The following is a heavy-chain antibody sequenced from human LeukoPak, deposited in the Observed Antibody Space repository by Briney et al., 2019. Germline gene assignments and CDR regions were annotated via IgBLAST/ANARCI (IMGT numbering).Heavy chain of an antibody. CDR1: GGSISSGGYY. CDR3: ARETDYDSSGYPLAIDY. J-gene: IGHJ4*02. CDR2: IYYSGST. D-gene: IGHD3-22*01. V-gene: IGHV4-31*03. Sequence: SQTLSLTCTVSGGSISSGGYYWSWIRQHPGKGLEWIGYIYYSGSTYYNPSLKSRVTISVDTSKNQFSLKLSSVTAADTAVYYCARETDYDSSGYPLAIDYWGQGTLVTVSS.